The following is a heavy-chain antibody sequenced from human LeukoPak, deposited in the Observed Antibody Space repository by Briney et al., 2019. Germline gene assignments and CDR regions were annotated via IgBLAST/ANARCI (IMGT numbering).Heavy chain of an antibody. CDR1: GFTFSSYS. CDR2: ISSSSSYI. D-gene: IGHD3-10*01. Sequence: GGSLRLSCAASGFTFSSYSMNWVRQALGKGLEWVSSISSSSSYIYYADSVKGRFTISRDNAKNSLYLQMNSLRAEDTAVYYCARGPLWFGELFFDYWGQGTLVTVSS. CDR3: ARGPLWFGELFFDY. V-gene: IGHV3-21*01. J-gene: IGHJ4*02.